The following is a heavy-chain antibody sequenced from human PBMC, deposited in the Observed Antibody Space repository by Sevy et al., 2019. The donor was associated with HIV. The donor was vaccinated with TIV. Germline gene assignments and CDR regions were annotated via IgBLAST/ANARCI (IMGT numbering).Heavy chain of an antibody. CDR3: AKLGEAGLDEYYGMDV. D-gene: IGHD3-3*01. Sequence: GSLRLSCAASGFTLSTYGMHWVRQARGKGLEWVAVISHDGSIEYNADSVKGRFTIYRDNSKNTLYMQMNRLVPEDMAVYYGAKLGEAGLDEYYGMDVWGQGTTVTVSS. J-gene: IGHJ6*02. CDR1: GFTLSTYG. CDR2: ISHDGSIE. V-gene: IGHV3-30*18.